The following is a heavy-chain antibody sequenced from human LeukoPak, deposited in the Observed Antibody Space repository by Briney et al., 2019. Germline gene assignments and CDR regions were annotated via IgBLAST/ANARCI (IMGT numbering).Heavy chain of an antibody. J-gene: IGHJ4*02. V-gene: IGHV3-23*01. CDR1: GFTFSSYA. CDR3: ARAITPYYYDSSGYYFDY. CDR2: ISGSGGST. D-gene: IGHD3-22*01. Sequence: GGSLRLSCAASGFTFSSYAMSWVRQAPGKGLEWVSAISGSGGSTYYADSVKGRFTISRDNSKNTLYLQMSSLRAENTAVYYCARAITPYYYDSSGYYFDYWGQGTLVTVSS.